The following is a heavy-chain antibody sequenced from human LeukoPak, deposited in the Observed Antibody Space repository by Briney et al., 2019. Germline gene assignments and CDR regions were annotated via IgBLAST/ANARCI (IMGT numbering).Heavy chain of an antibody. J-gene: IGHJ4*02. CDR2: IYHSGST. Sequence: SETLSLTCTVSGGSISSGGYYWSWIRQPPGKGLEWIGYIYHSGSTYYNPSLKSRVTISVDRSKNQFSLKLSSVTAADTAVYYCARVRSSSSKKIFDYWGQGTLVTVSS. D-gene: IGHD6-6*01. V-gene: IGHV4-30-2*01. CDR3: ARVRSSSSKKIFDY. CDR1: GGSISSGGYY.